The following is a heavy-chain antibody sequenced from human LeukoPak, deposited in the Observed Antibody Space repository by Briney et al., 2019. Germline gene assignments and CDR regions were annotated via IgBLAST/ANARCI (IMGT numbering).Heavy chain of an antibody. V-gene: IGHV4-59*01. D-gene: IGHD3-22*01. CDR1: GGSISSYY. CDR3: AKWDTYYDSSGYYFY. CDR2: TYYSGST. Sequence: SETLSLTCTVSGGSISSYYWSWIRQPPGKGLEWIGYTYYSGSTNYNPSLKSRVTISVDTSKNQFSLKLSSVTAADTAVYYCAKWDTYYDSSGYYFYWGQGTLVTVSS. J-gene: IGHJ4*02.